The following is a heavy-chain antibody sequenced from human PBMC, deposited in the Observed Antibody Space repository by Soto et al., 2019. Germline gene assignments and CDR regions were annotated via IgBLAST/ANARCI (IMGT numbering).Heavy chain of an antibody. D-gene: IGHD6-19*01. CDR2: IYYSGST. J-gene: IGHJ4*02. CDR1: GGSISSSSYY. CDR3: ARMERLSSGWPIDY. V-gene: IGHV4-39*01. Sequence: SETLSLTCTVSGGSISSSSYYWGWIRQPPGKGLEWIGSIYYSGSTYYNPSLKSRVTISVDTSKNQFSLKLSSVTAADTAVYYCARMERLSSGWPIDYWGQGTLVTVSS.